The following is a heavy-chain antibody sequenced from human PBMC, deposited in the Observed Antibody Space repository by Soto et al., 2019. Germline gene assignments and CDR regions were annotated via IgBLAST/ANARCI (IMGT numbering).Heavy chain of an antibody. CDR1: GYTFTSYA. Sequence: ASVKVSCKTSGYTFTSYAIHWVRQAPGQGLEWLGWLNIGNGNTQYSPKLHDRVTLTRDTSASTAYMELSSLRSEDTAVYYCAREPLCGGRCYVHWVGPWGQVXLVTVSS. V-gene: IGHV1-3*04. D-gene: IGHD2-15*01. CDR2: LNIGNGNT. CDR3: AREPLCGGRCYVHWVGP. J-gene: IGHJ5*02.